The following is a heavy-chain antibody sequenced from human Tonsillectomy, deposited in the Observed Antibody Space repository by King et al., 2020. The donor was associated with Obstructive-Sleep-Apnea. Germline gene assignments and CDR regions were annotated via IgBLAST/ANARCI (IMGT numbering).Heavy chain of an antibody. CDR2: ISFDGRTT. Sequence: QVQLVEAGGGVVQPGRSLRLSCAASGFTFTSYAMHWIRQAPGKGLEWVALISFDGRTTYYADSVKGRFTISRDNSQNTLFVHMNSLRSEDTAVYYCASAGVGFWGFLPDPYYFPSWAPRPLVSVSS. CDR1: GFTFTSYA. J-gene: IGHJ1*01. D-gene: IGHD2/OR15-2a*01. CDR3: ASAGVGFWGFLPDPYYFPS. V-gene: IGHV3-30*04.